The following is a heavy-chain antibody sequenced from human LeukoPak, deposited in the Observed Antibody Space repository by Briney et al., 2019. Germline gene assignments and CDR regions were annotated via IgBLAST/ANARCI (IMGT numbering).Heavy chain of an antibody. J-gene: IGHJ4*02. Sequence: GGSLRLSCAASGFTFSRYWMSWVRQAPGKGLEWVANIKQDGSEKHYVDSEKGRFTISRDNTKSSLFLQMNSLRGEDTAVYCLSRSNYCSCYYYFNFELWGQGNLVSV. D-gene: IGHD3-22*01. CDR2: IKQDGSEK. CDR3: SRSNYCSCYYYFNFEL. V-gene: IGHV3-7*01. CDR1: GFTFSRYW.